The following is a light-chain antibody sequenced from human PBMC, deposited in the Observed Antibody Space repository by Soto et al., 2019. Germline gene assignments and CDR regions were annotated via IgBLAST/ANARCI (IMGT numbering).Light chain of an antibody. J-gene: IGKJ1*01. Sequence: DIQMTQSPSTLSGSVGDRVTITCRASQTISSWLAWYQQKPGKAPKLLIYDASSLESGVPSRFSGSGSGTEFTLTISSLRPDDFATYYCQQSYSTPWTFGQGTKVDIK. CDR1: QTISSW. CDR3: QQSYSTPWT. V-gene: IGKV1-5*01. CDR2: DAS.